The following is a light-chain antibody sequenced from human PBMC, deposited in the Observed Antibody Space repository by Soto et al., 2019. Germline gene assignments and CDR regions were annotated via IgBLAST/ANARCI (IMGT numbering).Light chain of an antibody. Sequence: QSVLTQPPSASETPGQRVTISCSGSSSNIGSNTVNWYQQLPGTAPKLLIYSNDQRPSGVPDRFSGSKSGTSASLAISGLQSEDEADYYCAAWGASLNGWVFGGGTKVTVL. CDR2: SND. J-gene: IGLJ2*01. CDR3: AAWGASLNGWV. CDR1: SSNIGSNT. V-gene: IGLV1-44*01.